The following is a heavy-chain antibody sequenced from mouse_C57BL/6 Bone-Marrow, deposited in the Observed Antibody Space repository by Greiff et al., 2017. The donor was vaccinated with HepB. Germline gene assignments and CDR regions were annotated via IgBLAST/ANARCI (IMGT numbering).Heavy chain of an antibody. CDR1: GYTFTDYY. CDR3: ASREDYYAMDY. V-gene: IGHV1-26*01. Sequence: EVQLQQSGPELVKPGASVKISCKASGYTFTDYYMNWVKQSHGKSLEWIGDINPNNGGTSYNQKFKGKATLTVDKSSSTAYMELRSLTSEDSAVYYCASREDYYAMDYWGQGTSVTVSS. J-gene: IGHJ4*01. CDR2: INPNNGGT.